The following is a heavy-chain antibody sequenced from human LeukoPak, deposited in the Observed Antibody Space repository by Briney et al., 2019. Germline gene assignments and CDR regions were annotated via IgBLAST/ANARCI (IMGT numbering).Heavy chain of an antibody. J-gene: IGHJ3*02. CDR3: AREGGYYDSSGYYPDAFDI. CDR1: GGTFSSYA. V-gene: IGHV1-69*05. CDR2: IIPIFGTA. Sequence: SVKVSCKASGGTFSSYAISWVRQAPGQGLEWMGGIIPIFGTANYAQKFQGRVTITTDESTSTAYMELSSLRSDDTAVYYCAREGGYYDSSGYYPDAFDIWGQGTMVTVSS. D-gene: IGHD3-22*01.